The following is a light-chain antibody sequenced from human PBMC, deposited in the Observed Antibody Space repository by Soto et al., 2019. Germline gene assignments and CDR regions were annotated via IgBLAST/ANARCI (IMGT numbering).Light chain of an antibody. V-gene: IGLV2-23*01. CDR3: CSYAGSSTYV. CDR2: EGS. J-gene: IGLJ1*01. Sequence: QSALTQPASESGSPGQSITISCTGTSSDVGSYNLVSWYQQHPGKAPKLMIYEGSKRPSGVSNRFSGSKSGNTASLTISGLQAEDEADYYCCSYAGSSTYVFGLGTKLTVL. CDR1: SSDVGSYNL.